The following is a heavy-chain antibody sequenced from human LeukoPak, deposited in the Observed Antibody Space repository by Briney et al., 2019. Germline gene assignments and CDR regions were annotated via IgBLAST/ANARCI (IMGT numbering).Heavy chain of an antibody. D-gene: IGHD5-18*01. Sequence: SVKVSRNGSGGTFTIYAISWVRQRPGPGHELVGRVIPILGIANYAQKLQGRVTITANKSTSTAYMELSSLRSEDTAVYYCARVDTAMVLDYWGQGTLVTVSS. V-gene: IGHV1-69*04. J-gene: IGHJ4*02. CDR1: GGTFTIYA. CDR2: VIPILGIA. CDR3: ARVDTAMVLDY.